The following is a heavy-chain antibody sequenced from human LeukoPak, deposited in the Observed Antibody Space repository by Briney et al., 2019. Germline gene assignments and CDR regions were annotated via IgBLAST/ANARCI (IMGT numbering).Heavy chain of an antibody. CDR1: GFTFSRFS. Sequence: GGSLRLSCATSGFTFSRFSMRWVRQAPWKGLEWVSSIYFTGNHISYADSVKGRFTISRDNANNSVYLQMNGLRAEDTAVYYCAREFSTVGNFDYWGQGTLVTVSS. V-gene: IGHV3-21*01. CDR3: AREFSTVGNFDY. J-gene: IGHJ4*02. D-gene: IGHD3-3*02. CDR2: IYFTGNHI.